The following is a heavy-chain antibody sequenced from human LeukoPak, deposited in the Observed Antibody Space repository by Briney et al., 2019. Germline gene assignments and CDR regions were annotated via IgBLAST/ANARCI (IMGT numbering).Heavy chain of an antibody. CDR3: AKVASGSPWAFDY. CDR1: GFTFSSYG. CDR2: IRYDGSNK. D-gene: IGHD1-26*01. Sequence: GGSLRLSCAASGFTFSSYGMHWVRQAPGKGLEWAAFIRYDGSNKYYADSVKGRFTISRDNSKNTLYLQMNSLRAEDTAVYYCAKVASGSPWAFDYWGQGTLVTVSS. V-gene: IGHV3-30*02. J-gene: IGHJ4*02.